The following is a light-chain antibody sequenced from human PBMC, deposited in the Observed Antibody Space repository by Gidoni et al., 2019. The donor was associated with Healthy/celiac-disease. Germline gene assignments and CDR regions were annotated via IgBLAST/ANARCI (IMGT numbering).Light chain of an antibody. Sequence: QSALTQPASVSGAPGRSITISCTGTSSDVGGYNYVSWYQQRPGKAPKLMIYEVSTRPSGVSNRFSGSKSGNTASLTISGLQAEDEADYYCSSYTSSSTLVFGGGTKLTVL. J-gene: IGLJ3*02. CDR3: SSYTSSSTLV. CDR1: SSDVGGYNY. V-gene: IGLV2-14*01. CDR2: EVS.